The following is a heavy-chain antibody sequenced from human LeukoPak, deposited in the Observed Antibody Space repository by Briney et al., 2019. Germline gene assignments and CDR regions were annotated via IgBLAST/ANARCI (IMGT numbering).Heavy chain of an antibody. CDR3: AGHLAARIDY. CDR2: ISSSSSYI. CDR1: GFTVSSNF. J-gene: IGHJ4*02. Sequence: GGSLRLSCATSGFTVSSNFMSWVRQAPGKGLEWVSSISSSSSYIYYADSVKGRFTISRDNAKNSLYLQMNSLRAEDTAVYYCAGHLAARIDYWGQGTLVTVSS. D-gene: IGHD6-13*01. V-gene: IGHV3-21*01.